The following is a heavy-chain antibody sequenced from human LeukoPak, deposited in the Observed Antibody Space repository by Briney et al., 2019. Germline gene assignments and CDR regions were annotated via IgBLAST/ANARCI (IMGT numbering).Heavy chain of an antibody. CDR2: IIPIFGTA. V-gene: IGHV1-69*13. CDR3: AGVAYSNYVYYYYYMDV. J-gene: IGHJ6*03. Sequence: ASVKVSCKASGGTFSSYAISWVRQAAGQGLEWMGGIIPIFGTANYAQKFQGRVTITADESTSTAYMELSSLRSEDTAVYYCAGVAYSNYVYYYYYMDVWGKGTTVTV. D-gene: IGHD4-11*01. CDR1: GGTFSSYA.